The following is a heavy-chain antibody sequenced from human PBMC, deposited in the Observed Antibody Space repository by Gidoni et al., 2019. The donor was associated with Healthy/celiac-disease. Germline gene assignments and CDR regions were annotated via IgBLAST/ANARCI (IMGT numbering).Heavy chain of an antibody. CDR2: ISYDGSNK. J-gene: IGHJ4*02. CDR1: GFTFSRYG. V-gene: IGHV3-30*18. Sequence: QVQLVASGGGVFQPGRSLRLSCAASGFTFSRYGMHWVRQAPGKGLEWVAVISYDGSNKYYADSVKGRFTISRDNSKNTLYLQMNSLRAEDTAVYYCAKGPYYYDSSGYLRGYYFDYWGQGTLVTVSS. CDR3: AKGPYYYDSSGYLRGYYFDY. D-gene: IGHD3-22*01.